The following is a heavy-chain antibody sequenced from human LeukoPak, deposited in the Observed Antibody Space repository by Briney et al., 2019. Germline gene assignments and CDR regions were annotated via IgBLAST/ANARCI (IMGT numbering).Heavy chain of an antibody. CDR2: IYSGGST. Sequence: GGSLRLSCADSRFTVSSNYMSWVRQAPGKGLEWVSVIYSGGSTYYADSVKGRFTISRDNSKNTLYLQMNSLRAEDTAVYYCARHPILGGSYLRCLFDPWGQGTLVAVSS. CDR3: ARHPILGGSYLRCLFDP. CDR1: RFTVSSNY. J-gene: IGHJ5*02. D-gene: IGHD1-26*01. V-gene: IGHV3-53*01.